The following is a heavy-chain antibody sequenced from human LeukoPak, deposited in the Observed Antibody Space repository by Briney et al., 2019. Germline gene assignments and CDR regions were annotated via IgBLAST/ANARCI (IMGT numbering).Heavy chain of an antibody. CDR3: ANGSLWSPNWFDP. J-gene: IGHJ5*02. Sequence: GGSLRLSCASSGFTFSSSWMSWVRQAPGKGLEWVAHIKQDGSEKYYVDSVKGRFTISRDIAKNSLYLQMNSLRAEDTAIYYCANGSLWSPNWFDPWGQGTLVTVSS. CDR1: GFTFSSSW. CDR2: IKQDGSEK. V-gene: IGHV3-7*01. D-gene: IGHD3-10*01.